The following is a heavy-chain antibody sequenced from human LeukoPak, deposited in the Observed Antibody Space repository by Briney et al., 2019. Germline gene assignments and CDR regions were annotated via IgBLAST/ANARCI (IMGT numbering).Heavy chain of an antibody. CDR3: ARATGSYYSLGY. V-gene: IGHV3-74*01. CDR1: GFTFSSYW. J-gene: IGHJ4*02. CDR2: INSDGSST. Sequence: GGSLRLSCAASGFTFSSYWMHWVRQAPGKGLVWVSRINSDGSSTSYADSVKGRFTVSRGNAKNTLYLQMNSLRAEDTAVYYCARATGSYYSLGYWGQGTLVTVSS. D-gene: IGHD1-26*01.